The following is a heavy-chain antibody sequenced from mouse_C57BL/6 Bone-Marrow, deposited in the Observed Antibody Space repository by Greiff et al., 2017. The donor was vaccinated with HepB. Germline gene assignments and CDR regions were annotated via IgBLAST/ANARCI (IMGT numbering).Heavy chain of an antibody. D-gene: IGHD2-3*01. J-gene: IGHJ2*01. V-gene: IGHV5-6*01. CDR3: ARPLIYDGYYLYYFDY. Sequence: EVHLVESGGDLVKPGGSLKLSCAASGFTFSSYGMSWVRQTPDKRLEWVATISSGGSYTYYPDSVKGRFTISRDNAKNTLYLQMSSLKSEDTAMYYCARPLIYDGYYLYYFDYWGQGTTLTVSS. CDR2: ISSGGSYT. CDR1: GFTFSSYG.